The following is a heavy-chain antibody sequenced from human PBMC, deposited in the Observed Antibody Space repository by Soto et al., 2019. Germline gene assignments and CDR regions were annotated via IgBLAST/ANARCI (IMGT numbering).Heavy chain of an antibody. CDR2: TYHSGRT. Sequence: PSETLSLTCAVSGASISSSNWWSWVRQPPGKGLEWIGETYHSGRTNYNPSLKSRVTISVDKSKNQFSLKLSSVTGADTAVYYCARKADDYGDYWSWFDPWGQGTLVAVSS. J-gene: IGHJ5*02. D-gene: IGHD4-17*01. CDR3: ARKADDYGDYWSWFDP. CDR1: GASISSSNW. V-gene: IGHV4-4*02.